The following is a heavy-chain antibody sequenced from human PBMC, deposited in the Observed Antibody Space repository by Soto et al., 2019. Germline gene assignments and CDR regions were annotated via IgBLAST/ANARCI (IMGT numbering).Heavy chain of an antibody. Sequence: GGSLRLSCAASGFTFSSYGMHWVRQAPGKGLEWVAVISHDGSNKYYADSVKGRFTISRDNSKNTLYLQMNSLRAEDTAVYYCAKESSSGYESDGMDVWGQGTTVTVSS. V-gene: IGHV3-30*18. CDR2: ISHDGSNK. CDR3: AKESSSGYESDGMDV. D-gene: IGHD5-12*01. J-gene: IGHJ6*02. CDR1: GFTFSSYG.